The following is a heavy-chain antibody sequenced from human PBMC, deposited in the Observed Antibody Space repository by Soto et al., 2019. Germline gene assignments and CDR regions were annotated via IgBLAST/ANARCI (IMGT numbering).Heavy chain of an antibody. Sequence: QVQLVQSGAEVKKPGASVKVSCKASGYTFTSYYMHWVRQAPGQGLEWMGIINPSGGSTSYAQKFQGRVTMTRDTSTSTVYTELSSLRSEDTAVYYCASSVDTAMVLMKGMDVWGQGTTVTVSS. CDR2: INPSGGST. J-gene: IGHJ6*02. CDR1: GYTFTSYY. D-gene: IGHD5-18*01. V-gene: IGHV1-46*03. CDR3: ASSVDTAMVLMKGMDV.